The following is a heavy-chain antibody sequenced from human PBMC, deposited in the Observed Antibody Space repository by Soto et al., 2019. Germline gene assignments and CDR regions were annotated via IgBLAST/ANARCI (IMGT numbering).Heavy chain of an antibody. CDR2: ISSSSSYI. CDR3: ARDGPRAAAGISNWFDP. J-gene: IGHJ5*02. D-gene: IGHD6-13*01. V-gene: IGHV3-21*01. Sequence: GSLRLSCAASGFTFSSYSMNWVRQAPGKGLEWVSSISSSSSYIYYADSVKGRFTISRDNAKNSLYLQMNSLRADDTAVYYFARDGPRAAAGISNWFDPWGQGTLVTVSS. CDR1: GFTFSSYS.